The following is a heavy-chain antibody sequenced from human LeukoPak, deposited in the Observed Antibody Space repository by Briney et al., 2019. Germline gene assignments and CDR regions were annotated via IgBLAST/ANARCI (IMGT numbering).Heavy chain of an antibody. CDR3: IRGTVGAPGNDY. CDR1: GFTFSSYW. V-gene: IGHV3-74*01. D-gene: IGHD1-26*01. J-gene: IGHJ4*02. Sequence: GGSLRLSCAASGFTFSSYWMHWVRRAPGKGMVWVSRIYTDGSFTSYADSVRGRFTISRDNAKNTLYLQMSSLRAEDTAVYYCIRGTVGAPGNDYWGQGTLVTVSS. CDR2: IYTDGSFT.